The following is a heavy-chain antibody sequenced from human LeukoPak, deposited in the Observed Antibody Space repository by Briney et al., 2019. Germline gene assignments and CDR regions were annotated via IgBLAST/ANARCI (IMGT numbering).Heavy chain of an antibody. CDR3: ARASYSYDINGWVPFDY. Sequence: PSETLSLTCAVSGNSISSGDNYWSWIRQPAGKGLEWIGRIYTSGSTNYNPSLKSRVTISGDTSKNQFSLRLSSVTAADTAVYYCARASYSYDINGWVPFDYWGQGTLVTVSS. CDR1: GNSISSGDNY. V-gene: IGHV4-61*02. J-gene: IGHJ4*02. CDR2: IYTSGST. D-gene: IGHD3-22*01.